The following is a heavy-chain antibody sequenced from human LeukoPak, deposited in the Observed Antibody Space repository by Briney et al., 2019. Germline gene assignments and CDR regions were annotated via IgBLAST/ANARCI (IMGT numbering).Heavy chain of an antibody. D-gene: IGHD4-17*01. Sequence: SVKVSCKASGGTFSSYAISWVRQAPGQGLEWMGRIIPIFGIANYAQKFQGRGTITADQSTSTAYMELSSLRSEDTAVYYCARAVEPTVPTGAFDIWGQGTMVTVSS. V-gene: IGHV1-69*04. J-gene: IGHJ3*02. CDR3: ARAVEPTVPTGAFDI. CDR2: IIPIFGIA. CDR1: GGTFSSYA.